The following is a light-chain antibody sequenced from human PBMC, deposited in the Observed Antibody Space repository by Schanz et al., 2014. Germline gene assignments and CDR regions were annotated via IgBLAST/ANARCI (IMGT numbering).Light chain of an antibody. CDR3: SSHVVSNTLWV. Sequence: QSALTQPRSVSGSPGQSVTISCTGTSSDIGSYNLVSWYQQHPDKAPKLMIYEGSKRPSGVPDRFSASKSGNTASLTISGLQADDEADYYCSSHVVSNTLWVFGGGTKLTVL. V-gene: IGLV2-11*01. CDR2: EGS. CDR1: SSDIGSYNL. J-gene: IGLJ3*02.